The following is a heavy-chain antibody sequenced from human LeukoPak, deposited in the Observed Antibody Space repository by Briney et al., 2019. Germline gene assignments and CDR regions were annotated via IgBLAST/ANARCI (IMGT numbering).Heavy chain of an antibody. J-gene: IGHJ6*02. CDR2: IRYDGSNK. Sequence: GGSLRLSCAASGFTFSSYGMHWVRQAPGKGLEWVAFIRYDGSNKYYADSVKDRFTISRDDAKNSLYLQMNSLRAEDTAVYYCARGVKVRGVNYYGMDVWGQGTTVTVSS. D-gene: IGHD3-10*01. CDR3: ARGVKVRGVNYYGMDV. CDR1: GFTFSSYG. V-gene: IGHV3-30*02.